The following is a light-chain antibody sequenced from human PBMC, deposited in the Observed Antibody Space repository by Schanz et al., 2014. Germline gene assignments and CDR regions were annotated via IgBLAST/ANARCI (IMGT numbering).Light chain of an antibody. Sequence: QSVLTQPASVSGSPGQSITISCTGTSSDVGSYNLVSWYQQHPGKAPKLMIYEGSKRPSGVPDRFSGSKSGNTASLTVSGLQAEDEADYYCQSYDSSLSGSVVFGGGTKVTVL. CDR1: SSDVGSYNL. V-gene: IGLV2-14*02. CDR2: EGS. J-gene: IGLJ2*01. CDR3: QSYDSSLSGSVV.